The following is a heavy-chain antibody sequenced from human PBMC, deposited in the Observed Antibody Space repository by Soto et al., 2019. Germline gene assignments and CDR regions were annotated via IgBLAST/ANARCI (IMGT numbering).Heavy chain of an antibody. V-gene: IGHV2-26*01. CDR3: ARMGHYDFWSGYYFDY. CDR2: IFSNDEK. D-gene: IGHD3-3*01. Sequence: QVTLKESGPVLVKPTETLTLTCTVSGFSLSNARMGVSWIRQPPGKALEWLAHIFSNDEKSYSTSLKSRLTLSKNTXKXKVVLTMTNMDPVDTATYYCARMGHYDFWSGYYFDYWGQGTLVTVSS. CDR1: GFSLSNARMG. J-gene: IGHJ4*02.